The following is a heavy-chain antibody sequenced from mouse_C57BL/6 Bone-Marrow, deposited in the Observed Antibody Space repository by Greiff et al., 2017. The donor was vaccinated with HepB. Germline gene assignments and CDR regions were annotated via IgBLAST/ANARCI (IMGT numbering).Heavy chain of an antibody. CDR1: GYTFTSYW. J-gene: IGHJ2*01. CDR2: FHPNSGST. V-gene: IGHV1-64*01. CDR3: AREGGTRYFDY. Sequence: QVQLQQPGAELVKPGASVKLSCKASGYTFTSYWMHWVKQRPGQGLEWIGMFHPNSGSTNYNEKFKSKATLTVDKSSSTAYMQLSSLTSEDSAVYYCAREGGTRYFDYWGQGTTLTVSS. D-gene: IGHD3-3*01.